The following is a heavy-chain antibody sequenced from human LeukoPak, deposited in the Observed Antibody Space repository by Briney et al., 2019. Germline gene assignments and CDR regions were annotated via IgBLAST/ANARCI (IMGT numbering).Heavy chain of an antibody. CDR1: GYTFTGYY. D-gene: IGHD6-13*01. CDR3: ARGVTRLWYSSSWYRIFDY. V-gene: IGHV1-2*02. J-gene: IGHJ4*02. Sequence: ASVKVSCKASGYTFTGYYMYWVRQAPGQGLEWMGWINPNSGGTNYAQKFQGRVTMTRDTSISTAYMELSRLRSDDTAVYYCARGVTRLWYSSSWYRIFDYWGQGTLVTVSS. CDR2: INPNSGGT.